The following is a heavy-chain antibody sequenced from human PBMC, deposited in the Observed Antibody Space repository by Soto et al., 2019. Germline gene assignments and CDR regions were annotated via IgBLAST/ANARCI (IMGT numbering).Heavy chain of an antibody. D-gene: IGHD1-20*01. CDR2: VYSSGAT. CDR1: GDSVSNYD. Sequence: SETLSLTCTVSGDSVSNYDWSWIRQPAGRGLEWIERVYSSGATTYNPSLNGRVTMSVDTSRNQFSLRLSSVTAADTAIYYCTKGPNWNYYYYRVAVWGQGTAVPVSS. V-gene: IGHV4-4*07. J-gene: IGHJ6*02. CDR3: TKGPNWNYYYYRVAV.